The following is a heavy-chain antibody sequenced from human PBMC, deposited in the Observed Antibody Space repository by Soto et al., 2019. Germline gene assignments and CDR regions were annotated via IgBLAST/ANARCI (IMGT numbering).Heavy chain of an antibody. CDR3: ARGRYCTSTSCYQFDY. D-gene: IGHD2-2*01. CDR1: GFTFNSYW. Sequence: GGSLRLSCAASGFTFNSYWMSRVRQAPGKGLEWVANIKQDGSEKYYVDSVKGRFTISRDNTKSSVHLQMNTLRAEDTAVYYCARGRYCTSTSCYQFDYWGQGTLVTVSS. V-gene: IGHV3-7*01. J-gene: IGHJ4*02. CDR2: IKQDGSEK.